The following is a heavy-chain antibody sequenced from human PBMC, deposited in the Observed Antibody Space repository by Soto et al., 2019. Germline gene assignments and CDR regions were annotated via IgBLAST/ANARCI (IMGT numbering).Heavy chain of an antibody. Sequence: SVRVSCKAAGYTFTGYYMHWVRQAPGQGLEWMGWINPNSGGTNYAQKFQGRVTMTRDTSISTAYMELSRLRSDDTAVHYCARAPPVGATYPSGQGTLVTVSS. J-gene: IGHJ5*02. D-gene: IGHD1-26*01. V-gene: IGHV1-2*02. CDR2: INPNSGGT. CDR1: GYTFTGYY. CDR3: ARAPPVGATYP.